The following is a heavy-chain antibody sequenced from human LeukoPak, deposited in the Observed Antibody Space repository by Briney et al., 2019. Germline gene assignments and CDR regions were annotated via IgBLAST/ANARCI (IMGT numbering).Heavy chain of an antibody. V-gene: IGHV1-69*13. Sequence: VASVKVSCKASGGTFSSYAISWVRQAPGQGLEWMGGIIPIFGTANYAQKFQGRVTITADESTSTAYMELSSLRSEDTAVYYCARVFTSSGYYHLDYWGQGTLVTVSS. CDR1: GGTFSSYA. CDR2: IIPIFGTA. D-gene: IGHD3-22*01. CDR3: ARVFTSSGYYHLDY. J-gene: IGHJ4*02.